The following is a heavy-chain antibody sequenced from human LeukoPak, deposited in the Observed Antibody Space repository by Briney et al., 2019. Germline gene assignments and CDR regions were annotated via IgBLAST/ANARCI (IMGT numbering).Heavy chain of an antibody. D-gene: IGHD3-16*02. J-gene: IGHJ4*02. Sequence: SQTLSLTCTVSGGSISSGDYYWNWIRQPPGKGLEWIGYIYYSGSTYYNPSLKSRVTISVDTSKNQFSLKLSSETAADTAVYYCARAPYYDYVWGSYRYAPDYWGQGTLVTVSS. V-gene: IGHV4-30-4*08. CDR3: ARAPYYDYVWGSYRYAPDY. CDR1: GGSISSGDYY. CDR2: IYYSGST.